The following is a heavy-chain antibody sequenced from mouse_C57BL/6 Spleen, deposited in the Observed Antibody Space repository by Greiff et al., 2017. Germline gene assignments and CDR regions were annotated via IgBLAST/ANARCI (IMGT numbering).Heavy chain of an antibody. CDR3: ARGEFDY. CDR1: GFTFSDYY. J-gene: IGHJ2*01. CDR2: ISNGGGST. V-gene: IGHV5-12*01. Sequence: EVQLVESGGGLVQPGGSLKLSCAASGFTFSDYYMYWVRQTPEKRLEWVAYISNGGGSTYYPETVKGRFTISRDNAKNTLYLQMSRLKSEDTAMYYCARGEFDYWGQGTTLTVSS.